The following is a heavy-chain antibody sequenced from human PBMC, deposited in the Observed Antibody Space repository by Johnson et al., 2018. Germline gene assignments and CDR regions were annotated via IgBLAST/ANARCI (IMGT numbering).Heavy chain of an antibody. D-gene: IGHD1-7*01. Sequence: QVQLVQSGGGVVQPGRSLRLSCAASGFTFSSYAMHWVRQAPGKGLEWVAVISYDGSNTYYADSVKGRFTISRDNSKNTLYLQMNSLRAEDKAVYYCARDLGYNWNYDRGSYYMDVWGKGTTVTVSS. J-gene: IGHJ6*03. CDR3: ARDLGYNWNYDRGSYYMDV. CDR2: ISYDGSNT. CDR1: GFTFSSYA. V-gene: IGHV3-30*04.